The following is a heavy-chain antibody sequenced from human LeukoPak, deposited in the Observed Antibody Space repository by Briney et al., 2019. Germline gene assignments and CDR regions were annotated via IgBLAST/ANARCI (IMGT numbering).Heavy chain of an antibody. Sequence: PSGGSLRLSCAASGFTFSNYFMHWVRQAPGKGLVWVSRINSDGTSTMYADSVKGRFTISRDNAKNTLYLQMNSLRDEDTAVYYCARRVDATRRFDPWGQGTLVTVSS. J-gene: IGHJ5*02. CDR1: GFTFSNYF. D-gene: IGHD2-15*01. CDR3: ARRVDATRRFDP. V-gene: IGHV3-74*03. CDR2: INSDGTST.